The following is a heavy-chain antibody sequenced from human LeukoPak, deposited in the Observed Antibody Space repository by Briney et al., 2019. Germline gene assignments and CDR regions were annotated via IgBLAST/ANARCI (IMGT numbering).Heavy chain of an antibody. CDR3: ARHVGYCSSTSCYGP. V-gene: IGHV4-59*08. J-gene: IGHJ5*02. CDR1: GGSISSYY. Sequence: PSETLSLTCTVSGGSISSYYWSWIRQPPGKGLEGSGYIYYSGSTNYNPSLKSRVTISVDTSKNQFSLKLSSVTAADTAVYYCARHVGYCSSTSCYGPWGQGTLVTVSS. CDR2: IYYSGST. D-gene: IGHD2-2*01.